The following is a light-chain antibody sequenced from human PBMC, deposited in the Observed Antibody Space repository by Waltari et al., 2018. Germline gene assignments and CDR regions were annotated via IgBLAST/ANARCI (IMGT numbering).Light chain of an antibody. V-gene: IGKV2-28*01. CDR1: QSLLYSNGYNY. CDR2: LGS. J-gene: IGKJ2*01. Sequence: DIVMTQSPLSLTVTTGEPASISCRSSQSLLYSNGYNYLDWYLQKPGQSPQLLIYLGSNRASGVPDRFSGSGSGTDFTLKISRVEAEDVGVYYCMQALQTPRTFGQGTKLEIK. CDR3: MQALQTPRT.